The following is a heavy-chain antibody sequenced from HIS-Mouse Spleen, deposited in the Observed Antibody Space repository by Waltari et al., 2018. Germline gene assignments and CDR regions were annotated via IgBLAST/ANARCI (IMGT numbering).Heavy chain of an antibody. D-gene: IGHD3-10*01. Sequence: EVQLVETGGGLIQPGGSLRPSCSALGFTVRPHYMIWVRQAPGKGLEWVSVIYSGGSTYYADSVKGRFTISRDNSKNTLYLQMNSLRAEDTAVYYCARHYYYGSGSYYFDYWGQGTLVTVSS. CDR2: IYSGGST. V-gene: IGHV3-53*02. J-gene: IGHJ4*02. CDR1: GFTVRPHY. CDR3: ARHYYYGSGSYYFDY.